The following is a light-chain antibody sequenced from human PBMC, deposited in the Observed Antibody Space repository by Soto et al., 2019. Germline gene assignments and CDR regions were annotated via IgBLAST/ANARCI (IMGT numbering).Light chain of an antibody. CDR1: QSVRSSY. V-gene: IGKV3-20*01. J-gene: IGKJ1*01. CDR3: QQYGTSGT. CDR2: GAS. Sequence: EILLTQYPGTLSLSPGERATLSCRASQSVRSSYLAWYQQKPGQAPRLLIYGASSRATGIPDRFSGSGSGTEFTLTISRMEPEDFAVYYCQQYGTSGTFGHGTKVDIK.